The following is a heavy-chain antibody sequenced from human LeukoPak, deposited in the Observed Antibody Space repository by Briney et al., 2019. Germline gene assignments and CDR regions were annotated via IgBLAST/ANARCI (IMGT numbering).Heavy chain of an antibody. D-gene: IGHD5-24*01. V-gene: IGHV4-34*01. Sequence: SGTLSLTCAVYGGSFSGYYWTWIRPPPGKGLEWIGEINHSGSTNYNPSLKSRVTISVDTSKNQFSLKLSSVTAADTAVYYFARGAVEMATTDYWGQGTLVTVSS. CDR3: ARGAVEMATTDY. CDR2: INHSGST. CDR1: GGSFSGYY. J-gene: IGHJ4*02.